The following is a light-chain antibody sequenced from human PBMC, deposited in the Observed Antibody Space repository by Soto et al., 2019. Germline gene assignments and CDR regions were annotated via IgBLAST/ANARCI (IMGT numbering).Light chain of an antibody. CDR3: QQRSNWPRGT. Sequence: EIVLTQSPATPSFSPGERATLSCRASQRVSSYLAWYQQKPGQAPSLLLYDASNRAAGITARFSGSAIGTDFTLTISSLEPEDFAVYYCQQRSNWPRGTFGQGTKLEIK. V-gene: IGKV3-11*01. J-gene: IGKJ2*01. CDR1: QRVSSY. CDR2: DAS.